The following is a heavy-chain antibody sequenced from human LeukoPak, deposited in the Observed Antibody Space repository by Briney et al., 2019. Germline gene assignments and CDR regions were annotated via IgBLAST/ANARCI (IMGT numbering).Heavy chain of an antibody. J-gene: IGHJ4*02. CDR3: ARARSSTDFDY. Sequence: PGGSLRLSCAASASTFSSYGMNWVRRAPGKGLEWVSYISSSGSSIYYADSVKGRFTISRDNAKNSLYLQINSLRAEDTAVYYCARARSSTDFDYWGQGTLVTVSS. D-gene: IGHD6-13*01. CDR1: ASTFSSYG. V-gene: IGHV3-48*03. CDR2: ISSSGSSI.